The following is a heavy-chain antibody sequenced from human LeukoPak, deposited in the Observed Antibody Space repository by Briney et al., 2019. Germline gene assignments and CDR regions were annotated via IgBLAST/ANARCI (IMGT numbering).Heavy chain of an antibody. J-gene: IGHJ5*02. CDR3: ARADDILSGFDKNWFGP. CDR1: GYNFANYW. Sequence: GESLKISCKGSGYNFANYWIGWVRQMPGKGLEYMGIIYPGDSDTRYSPSFEGQVTISADKSVSTAYLQWSSVKASDAAIYYCARADDILSGFDKNWFGPWGQGTLVAVSS. V-gene: IGHV5-51*01. D-gene: IGHD3-9*01. CDR2: IYPGDSDT.